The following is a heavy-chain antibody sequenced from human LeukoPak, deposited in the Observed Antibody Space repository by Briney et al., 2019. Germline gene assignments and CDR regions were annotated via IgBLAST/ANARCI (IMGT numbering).Heavy chain of an antibody. J-gene: IGHJ3*02. CDR2: IYYSGST. Sequence: SETLSLTCTVSGGSISSSSYYWGWIRQPPGKGLEWIGSIYYSGSTYYNPSLKSRVTISVDTSKNQFSLKLSSVTAADTAVYYCARHLEGYSSSGWGNAFDIWGQGTMVTVSS. V-gene: IGHV4-39*01. CDR1: GGSISSSSYY. CDR3: ARHLEGYSSSGWGNAFDI. D-gene: IGHD6-6*01.